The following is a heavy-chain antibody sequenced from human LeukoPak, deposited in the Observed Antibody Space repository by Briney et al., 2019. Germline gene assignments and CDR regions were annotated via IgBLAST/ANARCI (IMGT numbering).Heavy chain of an antibody. D-gene: IGHD5-18*01. CDR2: INHSGST. CDR3: ARGGIQLWLSYFDY. Sequence: PSETLSLTCAVYGGSFSGYYWSWIRQPPGKGLEWIGEINHSGSTNYNPPLKSRVTISVDTSKNQFSLKLSSVTAADTAVYYCARGGIQLWLSYFDYWGQGTLVTVSS. J-gene: IGHJ4*02. V-gene: IGHV4-34*01. CDR1: GGSFSGYY.